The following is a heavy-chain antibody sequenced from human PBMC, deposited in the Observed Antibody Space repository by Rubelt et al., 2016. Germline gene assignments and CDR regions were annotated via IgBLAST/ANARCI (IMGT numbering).Heavy chain of an antibody. CDR1: GYTFTSYG. CDR3: AGRDSSGWYLYY. V-gene: IGHV1-69*04. Sequence: QVQLVQSGAEVQKPGASVKVSCKASGYTFTSYGISWVRQAPGQGLEWMGRISPLLGIAKYARKCQGRVKITADKSTSTAYMELSSLRCEETAVYYCAGRDSSGWYLYYWGQGTLVTVSS. D-gene: IGHD6-19*01. J-gene: IGHJ4*02. CDR2: ISPLLGIA.